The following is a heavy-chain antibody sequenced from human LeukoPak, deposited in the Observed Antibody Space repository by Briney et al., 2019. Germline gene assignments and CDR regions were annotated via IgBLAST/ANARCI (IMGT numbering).Heavy chain of an antibody. Sequence: GGSLRLSCAASGFTFSGSAMHWVRQASGKGLEWVGRIRSKANSYATAYAASVKGRFTISRDDSKNTAYLQMNSLRAEDTAVYYCARDGYYYGSGSYYHPPSSSFDYWGQGTLVTVSS. CDR3: ARDGYYYGSGSYYHPPSSSFDY. CDR1: GFTFSGSA. V-gene: IGHV3-73*01. CDR2: IRSKANSYAT. J-gene: IGHJ4*02. D-gene: IGHD3-10*01.